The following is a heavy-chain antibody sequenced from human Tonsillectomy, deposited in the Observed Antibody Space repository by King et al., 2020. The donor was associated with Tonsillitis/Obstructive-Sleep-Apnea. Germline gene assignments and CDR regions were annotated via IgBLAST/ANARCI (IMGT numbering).Heavy chain of an antibody. D-gene: IGHD3-10*01. Sequence: EVQLVESGGGKIQPGGSLRLSCEASGFAVNNYYMNWVRQAPGKGLEWVSVLYSGGSTYYADSVKGRFTVSIDDSRNTLFLQLNSLRLNDTAVYFCARAEVPVVIDSWGQGILVTVSS. CDR1: GFAVNNYY. CDR3: ARAEVPVVIDS. V-gene: IGHV3-53*01. J-gene: IGHJ4*02. CDR2: LYSGGST.